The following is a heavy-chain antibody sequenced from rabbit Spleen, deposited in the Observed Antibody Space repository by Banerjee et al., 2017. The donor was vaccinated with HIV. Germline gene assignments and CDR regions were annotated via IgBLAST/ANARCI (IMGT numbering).Heavy chain of an antibody. CDR2: IDPVFGIT. V-gene: IGHV1S47*01. J-gene: IGHJ4*01. CDR3: ARDGAGGSYFAL. CDR1: GFDFSRTG. Sequence: QEQLEESGGGLVQPGGSLKLSCKASGFDFSRTGVSWVRQAPGKGLEWIGYIDPVFGITYYANWVNGRFSISRENAQNTVFLQMTSLTAADTATYFCARDGAGGSYFALWGPGTLVTVS. D-gene: IGHD8-1*01.